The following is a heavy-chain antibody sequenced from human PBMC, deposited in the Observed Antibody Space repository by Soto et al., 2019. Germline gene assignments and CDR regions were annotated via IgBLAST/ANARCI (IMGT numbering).Heavy chain of an antibody. Sequence: QVQLVQSGAEVKKPGSSVKVSCKASGGTFSSYAISWVRQAPGQGLEWMGGIIPIFGTANYAQKFQGRVTSTADEYTSTAYMALSSLRSEDTAMYYCARALSSSSEWYYYYGMDVWGQGTTVTVSS. J-gene: IGHJ6*02. CDR3: ARALSSSSEWYYYYGMDV. CDR2: IIPIFGTA. CDR1: GGTFSSYA. D-gene: IGHD6-6*01. V-gene: IGHV1-69*01.